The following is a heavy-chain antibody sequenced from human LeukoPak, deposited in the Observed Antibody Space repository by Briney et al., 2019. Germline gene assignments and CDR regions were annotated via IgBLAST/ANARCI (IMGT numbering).Heavy chain of an antibody. D-gene: IGHD3-10*01. CDR2: IKSKTDGGTT. CDR3: TTARITMVRGGKRDY. J-gene: IGHJ4*02. Sequence: KPGGSLRLSCAASGFTFSNDWMSWVRQAPGKGLEWVGRIKSKTDGGTTDYAAPVKGRFTISRDDSKNTLYLQMNSLKTEDTAVYYCTTARITMVRGGKRDYWGQGTLVTVSS. V-gene: IGHV3-15*01. CDR1: GFTFSNDW.